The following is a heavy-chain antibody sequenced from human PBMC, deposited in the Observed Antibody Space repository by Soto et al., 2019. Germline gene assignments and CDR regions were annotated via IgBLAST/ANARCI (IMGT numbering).Heavy chain of an antibody. V-gene: IGHV1-2*02. J-gene: IGHJ5*02. Sequence: ASVKVSCNASGYTFTGYYMHWVRQAPGQGLEWMGWINPNSGGTNYAQKFQGRVTMTRDTSISTAYMELSRLRSDDTAVYYCARSHYDILTGYIPWFDPGGQGTLVTVSS. CDR3: ARSHYDILTGYIPWFDP. CDR2: INPNSGGT. D-gene: IGHD3-9*01. CDR1: GYTFTGYY.